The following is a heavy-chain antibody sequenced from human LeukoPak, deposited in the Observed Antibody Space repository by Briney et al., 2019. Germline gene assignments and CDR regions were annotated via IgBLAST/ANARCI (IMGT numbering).Heavy chain of an antibody. Sequence: GGSLGLSCAASGFTFTSYWMRWVRQAPGKGLEWVATMAQDGSEKYYVDSVKGRFTISRDNAKNSLYLQMNSLRVEDTAVYYCASPGFSSNWYYFNYWGQGSLVTVSS. V-gene: IGHV3-7*05. CDR1: GFTFTSYW. CDR2: MAQDGSEK. J-gene: IGHJ4*02. D-gene: IGHD6-13*01. CDR3: ASPGFSSNWYYFNY.